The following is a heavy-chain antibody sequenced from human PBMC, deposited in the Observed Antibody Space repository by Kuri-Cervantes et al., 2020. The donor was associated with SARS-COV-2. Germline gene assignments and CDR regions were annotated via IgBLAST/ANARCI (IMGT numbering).Heavy chain of an antibody. V-gene: IGHV1-46*01. Sequence: ASVKVSCKASGYTFTSYYMHWVRQAPGQGLEWMGIINPSGGSTSYAQKFQGRVTMTEDTSTDTAYMELSSLRSEDTAVYHCATDFAVFGSGGSCCLHWGQGTLVTVSS. CDR2: INPSGGST. D-gene: IGHD2-15*01. J-gene: IGHJ4*02. CDR3: ATDFAVFGSGGSCCLH. CDR1: GYTFTSYY.